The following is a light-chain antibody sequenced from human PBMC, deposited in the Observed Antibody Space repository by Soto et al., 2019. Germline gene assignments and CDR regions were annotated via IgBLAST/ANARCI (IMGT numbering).Light chain of an antibody. CDR3: QQYGRYPPT. CDR2: QIS. J-gene: IGKJ4*02. CDR1: QGIYRS. V-gene: IGKV1-27*01. Sequence: DVEMTQSPSSLSASAGDRVTFTCRASQGIYRSLAWYQQKPGRVPGLLVYQISTLHSGVPSRFSGSGSGTEFNFTISSLQPEDVATYWCQQYGRYPPTFGGGTKVEIK.